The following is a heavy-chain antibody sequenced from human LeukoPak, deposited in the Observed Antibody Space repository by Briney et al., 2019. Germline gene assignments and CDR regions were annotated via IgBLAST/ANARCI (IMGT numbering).Heavy chain of an antibody. D-gene: IGHD3-10*01. Sequence: GGSLRLSCAASGFTFSSYAMSWVRQAPGKGLEWVSVISGSGGSTYYADSVKGRFTISRDNSKNTLYLQMNSLRAEDTAVYYCAYGGLYYYYGMDVWGQGTTVTVSS. CDR1: GFTFSSYA. J-gene: IGHJ6*02. CDR2: ISGSGGST. V-gene: IGHV3-23*01. CDR3: AYGGLYYYYGMDV.